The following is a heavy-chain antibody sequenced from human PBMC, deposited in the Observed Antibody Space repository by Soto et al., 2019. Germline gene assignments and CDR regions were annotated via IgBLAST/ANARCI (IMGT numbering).Heavy chain of an antibody. CDR1: GYSFTRYD. D-gene: IGHD2-15*01. CDR2: ISTYNGNT. Sequence: QIQLVQSGAEVKKPGASVKVSCKASGYSFTRYDISWVRQAPGQGLEWMGWISTYNGNTNYAQKLQGRVTLTTETSTSTAYMELRSLRSDDTAVYYCAREGCSGGSCYPEDYWGQGTLVTVSS. CDR3: AREGCSGGSCYPEDY. V-gene: IGHV1-18*01. J-gene: IGHJ4*02.